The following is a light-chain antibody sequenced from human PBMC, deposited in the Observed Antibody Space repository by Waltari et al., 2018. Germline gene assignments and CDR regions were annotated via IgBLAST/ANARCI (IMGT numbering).Light chain of an antibody. CDR1: QSVSRN. J-gene: IGKJ2*03. CDR3: QQYNNWPSPYS. V-gene: IGKV3-15*01. Sequence: EIVMTQPPATLSVSPGERAPLSSRASQSVSRNLAWYQQKRGQPPRLLIFGASTRATDIPARFSGSGSGTEFTLTISSLQSEDFAIYYCQQYNNWPSPYSFGQGTKLEIK. CDR2: GAS.